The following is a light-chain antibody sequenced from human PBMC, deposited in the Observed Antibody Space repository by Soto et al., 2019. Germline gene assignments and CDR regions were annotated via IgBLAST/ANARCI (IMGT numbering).Light chain of an antibody. CDR2: EVS. J-gene: IGLJ1*01. V-gene: IGLV2-8*01. Sequence: QSVLPQPPSASGSPGQSVTISCTGTSSDVGKYDYVSWFQHHPGKAPKLIIYEVSKRPSGVPDRFSGSRSGNTASLTVSGLQAEDEADYYCSSYAGSNNIVFGTGTKVTVL. CDR3: SSYAGSNNIV. CDR1: SSDVGKYDY.